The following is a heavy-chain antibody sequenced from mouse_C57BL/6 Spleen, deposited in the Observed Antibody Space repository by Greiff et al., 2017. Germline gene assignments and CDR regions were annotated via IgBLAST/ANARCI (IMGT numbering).Heavy chain of an antibody. Sequence: QVQLQQSDAELVKPGASVKISCKVSGYTFTDHTIHWMKQRPEQGLEWIGYIYPRDGSTKYNEKFKGKATLTADKSSSTAYKQLSSLTTEDSAIYYCARGGNYGGSSYFYAMDYWGQGTSVTVSS. CDR2: IYPRDGST. V-gene: IGHV1-78*01. CDR3: ARGGNYGGSSYFYAMDY. J-gene: IGHJ4*01. CDR1: GYTFTDHT. D-gene: IGHD1-1*01.